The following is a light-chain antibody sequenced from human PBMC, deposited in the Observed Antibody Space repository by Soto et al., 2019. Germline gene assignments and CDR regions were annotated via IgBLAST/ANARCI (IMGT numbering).Light chain of an antibody. CDR3: QQYNIYSVT. V-gene: IGKV1-5*01. CDR2: DAS. J-gene: IGKJ2*01. CDR1: QSISSW. Sequence: DIQMTQSPSTLSASVGDRVTITCRASQSISSWLAWYQQKPGKAPKLLIYDASSLESGGPSRFSGSGSGTEFTLTISSLQPDDFAPYYCQQYNIYSVTFGQGTKLEIK.